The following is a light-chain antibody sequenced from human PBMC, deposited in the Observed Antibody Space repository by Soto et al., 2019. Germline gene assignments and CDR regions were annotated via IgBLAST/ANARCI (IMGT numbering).Light chain of an antibody. J-gene: IGLJ1*01. V-gene: IGLV2-14*01. Sequence: QSALTQPASVSGSPGQSITISCTRTSSDVGGYNSVSWYQQHPGKAPKLVIYEVTNRPSGISNRFSGSKSGNTASLTISGLKAEDEADYYCSSYTRSSTRVFGTGTKVTX. CDR3: SSYTRSSTRV. CDR1: SSDVGGYNS. CDR2: EVT.